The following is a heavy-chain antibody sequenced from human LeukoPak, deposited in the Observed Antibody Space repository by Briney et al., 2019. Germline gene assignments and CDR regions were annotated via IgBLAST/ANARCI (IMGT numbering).Heavy chain of an antibody. CDR1: GFTFSSYA. J-gene: IGHJ4*02. D-gene: IGHD3-3*01. V-gene: IGHV3-64*01. Sequence: GGSLRLSCAASGFTFSSYAMHWVRQAPGKGLEYVSAISSNGGSTYYANSVKGRFTISRDNSKNTLYLQMGSLRADDTAVYYCARAGRRLFGVLIPLSFDYWGQGTLVTVSS. CDR2: ISSNGGST. CDR3: ARAGRRLFGVLIPLSFDY.